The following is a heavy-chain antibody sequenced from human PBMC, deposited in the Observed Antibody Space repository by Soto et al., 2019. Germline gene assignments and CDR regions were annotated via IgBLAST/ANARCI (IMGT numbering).Heavy chain of an antibody. CDR3: ANSLPRPRWIAVAGTGYFQH. D-gene: IGHD6-19*01. CDR1: GFNFSSYA. V-gene: IGHV3-23*01. Sequence: PGGSLRLSCAASGFNFSSYAMSWVRQAPGKGLEWVSAISGSGGSTYYADSVKGRFTISRDNSKNTLYLQMNSLRAEDTAVYYCANSLPRPRWIAVAGTGYFQHWGQGTLVTVSS. CDR2: ISGSGGST. J-gene: IGHJ1*01.